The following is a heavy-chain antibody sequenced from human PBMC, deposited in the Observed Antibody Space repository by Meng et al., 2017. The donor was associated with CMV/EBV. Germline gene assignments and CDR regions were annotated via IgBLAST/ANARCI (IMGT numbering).Heavy chain of an antibody. V-gene: IGHV4-39*01. CDR2: IYDSGST. CDR3: ARLFEEYRSSSGRHYYYYGMDV. CDR1: GGSISSSSYY. D-gene: IGHD6-6*01. Sequence: SETLSLTCTVSGGSISSSSYYWGWIRQPPGKGLEWIGSIYDSGSTYYNPSHKSRVTISVDTSKNQFSLKLSSVTAADTAVYYCARLFEEYRSSSGRHYYYYGMDVWGQGTTVTVSS. J-gene: IGHJ6*02.